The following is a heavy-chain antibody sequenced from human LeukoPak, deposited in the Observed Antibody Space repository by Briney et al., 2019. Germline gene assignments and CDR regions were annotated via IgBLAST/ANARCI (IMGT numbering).Heavy chain of an antibody. CDR1: GGSISSYH. J-gene: IGHJ3*02. Sequence: SETLSLTCTVSGGSISSYHWSWIRQPPGKGLQWIGFIYSSGSTNYNPSLKSRVTISLDTSKNQFSLRVSSVTAADTAVYYCARGNSGYDYAFDIWGQGTMVTVSS. CDR3: ARGNSGYDYAFDI. V-gene: IGHV4-59*01. D-gene: IGHD5-12*01. CDR2: IYSSGST.